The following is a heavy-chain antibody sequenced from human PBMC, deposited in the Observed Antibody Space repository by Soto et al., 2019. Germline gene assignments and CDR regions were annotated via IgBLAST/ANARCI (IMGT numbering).Heavy chain of an antibody. J-gene: IGHJ6*03. CDR1: GGSISSGGYY. CDR3: ARNSGLRYFDWSSPYYYYMDV. D-gene: IGHD3-9*01. Sequence: PSKTLSLTCTVSGGSISSGGYYWSWIRQHPGKGLEWIGYIYYSGSTYYNQSLKSRVTISVDTSKNQFSLKLSSVTAADTAVYYCARNSGLRYFDWSSPYYYYMDVWGKGTTVTVSS. CDR2: IYYSGST. V-gene: IGHV4-31*03.